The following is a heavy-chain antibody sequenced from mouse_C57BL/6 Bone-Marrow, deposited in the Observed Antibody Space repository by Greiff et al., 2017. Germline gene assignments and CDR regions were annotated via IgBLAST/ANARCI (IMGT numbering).Heavy chain of an antibody. CDR1: GFTFSDFY. D-gene: IGHD2-1*01. CDR2: SRHKANDYTT. J-gene: IGHJ4*01. Sequence: EVKLVESGGGLVQSGRSLRLSCATSGFTFSDFYMEWVRQAPGKGLEWIAASRHKANDYTTEYSASVKGRFIVSRDTSQSILYLQMYALRAEDTAMYYCARGAVYGNYGAMAYWGQGTSVTVSA. V-gene: IGHV7-1*01. CDR3: ARGAVYGNYGAMAY.